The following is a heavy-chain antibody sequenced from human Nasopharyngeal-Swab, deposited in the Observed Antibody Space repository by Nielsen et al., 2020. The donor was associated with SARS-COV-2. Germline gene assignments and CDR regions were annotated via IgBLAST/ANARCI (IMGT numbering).Heavy chain of an antibody. Sequence: GESLKISCAASGFTFSSYGMNWVRQAPGKGLEWVSSISSSSSYIYYADSVKGRFTISRDNAKNTLYLQMNSLRVEDTAVYYCVKHQGSSSDQWGQGTLVTVSS. CDR3: VKHQGSSSDQ. CDR2: ISSSSSYI. CDR1: GFTFSSYG. V-gene: IGHV3-21*01. J-gene: IGHJ4*02.